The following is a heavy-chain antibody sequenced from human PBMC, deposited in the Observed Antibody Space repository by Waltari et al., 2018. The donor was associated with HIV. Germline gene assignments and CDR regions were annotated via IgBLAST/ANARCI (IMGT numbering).Heavy chain of an antibody. CDR2: MSKDGISK. CDR1: GIEFALYT. J-gene: IGHJ6*02. V-gene: IGHV3-30-3*02. D-gene: IGHD5-12*01. Sequence: QVQLVESGGGVAQPGTSLGLSCTVSGIEFALYTMHWVRQAPGKGPEWVAAMSKDGISKYYVESVKGRFTVSRDNSQNTFLLQMNSLRGEDTAVYYCATSVYNDYESYGMDVWGQGTTVTVSS. CDR3: ATSVYNDYESYGMDV.